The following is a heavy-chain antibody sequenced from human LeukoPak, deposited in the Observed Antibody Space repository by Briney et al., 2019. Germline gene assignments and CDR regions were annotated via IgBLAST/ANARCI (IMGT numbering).Heavy chain of an antibody. V-gene: IGHV3-53*01. Sequence: PGGSLRLSCAASGFTVSSDYMTWVRQAPGKGLEWVSVIYSAGSTYYADSAKGRFTISRDNSKNTLYLLMKSLRAEDTAVYYCARDRGGDYWYFDLWGLGTLVTVSS. J-gene: IGHJ2*01. CDR1: GFTVSSDY. D-gene: IGHD6-25*01. CDR3: ARDRGGDYWYFDL. CDR2: IYSAGST.